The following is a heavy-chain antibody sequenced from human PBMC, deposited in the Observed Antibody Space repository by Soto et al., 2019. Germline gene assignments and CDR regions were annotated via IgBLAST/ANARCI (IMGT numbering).Heavy chain of an antibody. Sequence: GRPLSASSAASGFTVRDYDRHRVRQAEGKGLEWVSAIGTAGDTYYPGSVKGRFTISRENAKNSLYLQMNSLRAGDTAVYYCARALPYSLVAHESPGYYYGMDVWGQGTTVTVSS. V-gene: IGHV3-13*01. D-gene: IGHD3-9*01. CDR2: IGTAGDT. CDR3: ARALPYSLVAHESPGYYYGMDV. J-gene: IGHJ6*01. CDR1: GFTVRDYD.